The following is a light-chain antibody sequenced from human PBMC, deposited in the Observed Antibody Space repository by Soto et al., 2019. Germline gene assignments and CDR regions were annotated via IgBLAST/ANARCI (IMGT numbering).Light chain of an antibody. V-gene: IGKV3-20*01. J-gene: IGKJ5*01. CDR2: GTS. Sequence: IVLTQSPGTLSLSPGERATLSCRASQSVSSSSLAWYQQRPGQAPRLLIYGTSSRATGIPDRFSGSGSGTDFTLTISRLEPEDFAVYFCQRYGSSPLITFGQGTRIEIK. CDR1: QSVSSSS. CDR3: QRYGSSPLIT.